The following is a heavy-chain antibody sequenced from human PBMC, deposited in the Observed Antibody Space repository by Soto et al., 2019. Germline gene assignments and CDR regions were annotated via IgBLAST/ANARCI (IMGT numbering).Heavy chain of an antibody. CDR3: ATVYCATTSCYAPLDY. J-gene: IGHJ4*02. CDR2: IKTNSDGGTV. V-gene: IGHV3-15*01. CDR1: GFTFSNAW. D-gene: IGHD2-2*01. Sequence: GGSLRLSCAASGFTFSNAWMSWVRQAPGKGREWIGRIKTNSDGGTVDYASPVKGRFTISRDDSKSMLYLDLNSLKTEDTGVYFCATVYCATTSCYAPLDYWGKGTLVTVSS.